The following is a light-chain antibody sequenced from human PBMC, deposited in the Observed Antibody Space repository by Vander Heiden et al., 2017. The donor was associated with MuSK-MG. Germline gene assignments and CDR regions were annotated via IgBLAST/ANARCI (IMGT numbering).Light chain of an antibody. CDR3: SSYTPSGTVV. J-gene: IGLJ2*01. CDR2: DVP. Sequence: QSALTQPASVSGSPGQSITTSCTGTSRYVGPYDLGSWYQPHPDKAPRPILFDVPDRPSGVSDRVSGSKSGYKESLNLSGLQAEDEAHYFCSSYTPSGTVVFGGGTKLTVL. CDR1: SRYVGPYDL. V-gene: IGLV2-14*03.